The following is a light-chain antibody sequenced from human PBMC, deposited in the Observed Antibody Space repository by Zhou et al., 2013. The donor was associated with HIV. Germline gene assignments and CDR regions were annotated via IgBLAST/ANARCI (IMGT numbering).Light chain of an antibody. J-gene: IGKJ4*01. CDR2: DAS. CDR1: QSVSSY. Sequence: EIVLTQSPATLSLSPGERATLSCRASQSVSSYLAWYQQKPGQAPRLLIYDASNRATGIPARFSGSGSGTDFTLTISSLDPEDFAVYYCQQRSNWPLTFGGGTKGGD. V-gene: IGKV3-11*01. CDR3: QQRSNWPLT.